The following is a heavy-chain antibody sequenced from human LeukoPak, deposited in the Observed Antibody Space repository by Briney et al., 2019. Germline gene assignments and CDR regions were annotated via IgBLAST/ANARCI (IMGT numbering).Heavy chain of an antibody. CDR1: GFTFSSYE. CDR3: ARDYGGSSPFDY. D-gene: IGHD4-23*01. Sequence: GGSLRLSCAASGFTFSSYEMHWVRQPPGKGLEWVSYISSSDSTIYYADSVKGRFTISRENDKNSLYLQMNSLRAEDTAVYYCARDYGGSSPFDYWGQGTLVTVSS. CDR2: ISSSDSTI. J-gene: IGHJ4*02. V-gene: IGHV3-48*03.